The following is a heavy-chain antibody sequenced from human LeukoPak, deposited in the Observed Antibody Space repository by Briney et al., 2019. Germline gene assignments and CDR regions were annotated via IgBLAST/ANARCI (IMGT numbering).Heavy chain of an antibody. Sequence: PGGSLRLSCVASGFTFSAHSMTWVRQAPGKGLEWVSSISSRSNNIYYADSVKGRLTISRDSAENSLFLQMDSLRGEDTAVYYCARVHWDSYFDYWGQGVLVTVSS. CDR2: ISSRSNNI. V-gene: IGHV3-21*01. J-gene: IGHJ4*02. D-gene: IGHD7-27*01. CDR3: ARVHWDSYFDY. CDR1: GFTFSAHS.